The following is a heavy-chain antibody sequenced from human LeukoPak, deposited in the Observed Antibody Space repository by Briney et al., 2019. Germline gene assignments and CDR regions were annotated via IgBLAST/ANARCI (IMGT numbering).Heavy chain of an antibody. CDR1: GFTFDDYA. J-gene: IGHJ4*02. Sequence: GGSLRLSCAASGFTFDDYAMHWVRQAPGKGLEWVSGISWNSGSIGYADSVKGRCTISRDNAKNSLYLQMNSLRAEDTAVYYCARALGWLPENYWGQGTLVTVSS. CDR3: ARALGWLPENY. V-gene: IGHV3-9*01. CDR2: ISWNSGSI. D-gene: IGHD5-24*01.